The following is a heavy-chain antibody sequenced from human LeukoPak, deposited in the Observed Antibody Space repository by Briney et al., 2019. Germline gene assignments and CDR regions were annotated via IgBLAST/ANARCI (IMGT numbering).Heavy chain of an antibody. CDR3: ARILEGYYYFGLDV. J-gene: IGHJ6*02. CDR1: GFTFSSYA. Sequence: GGSLRLSCAASGFTFSSYAMSWVRQAPGKGLEWVSRIDGDGSSRSYADSVQGRFTISRDNGKKTVFLQMNSLSAEDTAVYYCARILEGYYYFGLDVWGQGTTVIVSS. D-gene: IGHD3/OR15-3a*01. V-gene: IGHV3-74*01. CDR2: IDGDGSSR.